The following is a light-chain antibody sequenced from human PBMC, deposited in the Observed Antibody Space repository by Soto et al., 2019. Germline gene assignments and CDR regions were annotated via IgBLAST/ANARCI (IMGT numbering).Light chain of an antibody. V-gene: IGLV2-14*01. CDR3: SSYISSSTLHVV. CDR2: EVS. Sequence: QAVLTQPASVSGSPGQSITISCSGTSSDVGGYNYVSWYQQHPRKAPKLMIYEVSNRPSGVSNRSSGSKSGNTASLTISGLQAEDEADYYCSSYISSSTLHVVFGGGTKVTVL. CDR1: SSDVGGYNY. J-gene: IGLJ2*01.